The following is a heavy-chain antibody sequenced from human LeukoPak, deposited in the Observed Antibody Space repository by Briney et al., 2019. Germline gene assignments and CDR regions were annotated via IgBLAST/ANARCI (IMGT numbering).Heavy chain of an antibody. CDR2: INTDGSST. CDR1: GFTFSSYW. V-gene: IGHV3-74*01. D-gene: IGHD1-26*01. J-gene: IGHJ4*02. Sequence: GSLRLSCAASGFTFSSYWMHWVRQAPGKGLVWVSRINTDGSSTSYADSVKGRFTISRDNAKNTLCLQMNSLKTEDTAVYYCTRSTDKYSGSYYGLWGPPLWGPQESPFDYWGQGTLVTVSS. CDR3: TRSTDKYSGSYYGLWGPPLWGPQESPFDY.